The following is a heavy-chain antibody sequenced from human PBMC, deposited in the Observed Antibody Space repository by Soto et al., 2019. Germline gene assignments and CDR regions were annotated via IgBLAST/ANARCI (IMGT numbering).Heavy chain of an antibody. Sequence: ASVKVSCKASGYTFTSYGISWVRQAPGQGLEWMGWISAYNGNTNYAQKLQGRVTMTTDTSTSTAYMELRSLRSDDTAVYYCARDVFFYPDGYRYAAYYGMDVWGQGTTVTVSS. CDR2: ISAYNGNT. CDR3: ARDVFFYPDGYRYAAYYGMDV. D-gene: IGHD3-3*01. V-gene: IGHV1-18*01. J-gene: IGHJ6*02. CDR1: GYTFTSYG.